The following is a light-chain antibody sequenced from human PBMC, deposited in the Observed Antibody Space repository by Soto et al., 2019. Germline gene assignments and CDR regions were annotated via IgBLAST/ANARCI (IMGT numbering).Light chain of an antibody. V-gene: IGLV2-14*01. Sequence: QSVLTQPASVSGSPGQSITISCSGSSGDIGGHKYVSWYQQHPGKAPKLIIYDLTNRPSGVSNRFSGSKSGNTASLTISGLQAEDEADYYCTSYTTSLYGFGSGTKVTVL. CDR3: TSYTTSLYG. CDR2: DLT. J-gene: IGLJ1*01. CDR1: SGDIGGHKY.